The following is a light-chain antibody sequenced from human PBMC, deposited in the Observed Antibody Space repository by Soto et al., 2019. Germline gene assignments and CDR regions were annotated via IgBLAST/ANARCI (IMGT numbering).Light chain of an antibody. CDR1: QSVSTN. CDR2: GAS. J-gene: IGKJ2*01. CDR3: QQYDNWPPFT. Sequence: EIVMTQSPVTLSVSPGERATLSCRASQSVSTNLAWYQQKPGQAPRLLIYGASTRATGIPDRFSGSGSGTHFTLTIGSLQSEDFAVYYCQQYDNWPPFTFGPGTKLEIK. V-gene: IGKV3-15*01.